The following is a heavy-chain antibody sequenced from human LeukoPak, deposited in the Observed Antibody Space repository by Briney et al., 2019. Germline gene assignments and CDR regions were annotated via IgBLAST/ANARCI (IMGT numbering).Heavy chain of an antibody. Sequence: NASETLSLTCTVSGGSISSFYCSWIRQPAGKGLEWIGRIYTSGSTNYNPSLKSRVTMSVDTSNNQFSLKLSSVTAADTAVYYCATGVHGITAAGDYYFDYWGQGTLVTVSS. J-gene: IGHJ4*02. CDR3: ATGVHGITAAGDYYFDY. V-gene: IGHV4-4*07. D-gene: IGHD6-13*01. CDR1: GGSISSFY. CDR2: IYTSGST.